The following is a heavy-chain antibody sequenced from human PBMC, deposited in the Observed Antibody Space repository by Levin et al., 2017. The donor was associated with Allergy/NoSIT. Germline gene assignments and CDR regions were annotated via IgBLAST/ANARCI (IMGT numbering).Heavy chain of an antibody. CDR2: VYFSGST. D-gene: IGHD2/OR15-2a*01. CDR1: GDSINSNAYY. Sequence: GSLRLSCSVSGDSINSNAYYWGWIRQPPGKGLEWIGSVYFSGSTYYNPSLKSRVSISADKSKNQFSLKLTSVTAADTAVYFCAGFCTSNRCSDYYDYGMDVWGQGTTVTVS. J-gene: IGHJ6*02. V-gene: IGHV4-39*01. CDR3: AGFCTSNRCSDYYDYGMDV.